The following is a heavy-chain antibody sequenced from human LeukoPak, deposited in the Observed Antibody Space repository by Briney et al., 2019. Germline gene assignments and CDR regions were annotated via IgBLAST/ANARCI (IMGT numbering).Heavy chain of an antibody. CDR1: GFTFSSYS. CDR3: ARDANAFDI. V-gene: IGHV3-21*01. J-gene: IGHJ3*02. Sequence: GGSLRLSCAPSGFTFSSYSMSWARRAPGKGLEWVSSISSTSIYIFYADSVKGRFTISRDNAKNSLYLQMNSLRAEDTAVYYCARDANAFDIWGQGTMVTVSS. CDR2: ISSTSIYI.